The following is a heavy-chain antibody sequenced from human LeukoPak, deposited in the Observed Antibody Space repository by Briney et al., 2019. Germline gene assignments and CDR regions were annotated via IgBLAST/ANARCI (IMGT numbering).Heavy chain of an antibody. V-gene: IGHV4-61*02. CDR1: GGSISSGSYY. Sequence: SQTLSLTCTVSGGSISSGSYYWNWIRQPAGKGLEWIGRLYTSGSTNYNPSLKSRVTISVDTSKNQFSLKLSSVTAADTAVYYCARDLDYWGQGTLVTVSS. J-gene: IGHJ4*02. CDR3: ARDLDY. CDR2: LYTSGST.